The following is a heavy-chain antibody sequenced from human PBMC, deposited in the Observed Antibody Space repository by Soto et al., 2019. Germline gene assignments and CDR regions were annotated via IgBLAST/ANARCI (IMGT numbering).Heavy chain of an antibody. Sequence: EVYLAQSGAEVKKPGESLKISCKGSGYNFNRYWIGWVRQMPGKGLEWMGVIYPGDSDTRYSPSLQGQVTNSADKSSSAAYLQWSSLQASDTATYYCARSLVNGTYEAFDIWGQGTMVTVSS. CDR3: ARSLVNGTYEAFDI. J-gene: IGHJ3*02. CDR2: IYPGDSDT. D-gene: IGHD6-13*01. V-gene: IGHV5-51*03. CDR1: GYNFNRYW.